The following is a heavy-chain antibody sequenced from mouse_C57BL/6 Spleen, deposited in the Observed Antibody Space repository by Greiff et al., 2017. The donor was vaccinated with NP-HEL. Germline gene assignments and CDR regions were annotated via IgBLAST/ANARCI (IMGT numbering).Heavy chain of an antibody. V-gene: IGHV1-66*01. CDR3: ARGETGYFDY. Sequence: QVQLQQSGPELVKPGASVKISCKASGYSFTSYYIHWVKQRPGQGLEWIGWIYPGSGNTKYNEKFKGKATLTADTSSSTAYMQLSSLTSEDSAVYYCARGETGYFDYWGQGTTLTVSS. CDR2: IYPGSGNT. CDR1: GYSFTSYY. J-gene: IGHJ2*01.